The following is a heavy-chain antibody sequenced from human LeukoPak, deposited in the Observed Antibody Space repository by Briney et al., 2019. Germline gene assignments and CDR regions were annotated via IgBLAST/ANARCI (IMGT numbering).Heavy chain of an antibody. D-gene: IGHD2-21*01. CDR3: ASLCGGDCSTGGY. Sequence: SEALSLTCTVSGGSVSSGSYYWSWIRQPPGKGLEWIGYIYYSGSTNYNPSLKSRVTISVDTSKNQFSLKLSSVTAADTAVYYCASLCGGDCSTGGYWGQGTLVTVSS. J-gene: IGHJ4*02. CDR1: GGSVSSGSYY. V-gene: IGHV4-61*01. CDR2: IYYSGST.